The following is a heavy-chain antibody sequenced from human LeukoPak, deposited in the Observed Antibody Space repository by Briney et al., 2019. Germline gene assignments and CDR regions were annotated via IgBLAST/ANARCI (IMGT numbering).Heavy chain of an antibody. Sequence: GGSLTLSCAASGFTFSSYWLSWVRQAPGKGLEGVANIKQDGREKYYVDSVKDRFTISRDNAKNSLYLKMNSLRAEDTAVYYCARDNVVAPAATRACWFDPWGQGTLVTVSS. CDR1: GFTFSSYW. J-gene: IGHJ5*02. CDR2: IKQDGREK. CDR3: ARDNVVAPAATRACWFDP. V-gene: IGHV3-7*03. D-gene: IGHD2-2*01.